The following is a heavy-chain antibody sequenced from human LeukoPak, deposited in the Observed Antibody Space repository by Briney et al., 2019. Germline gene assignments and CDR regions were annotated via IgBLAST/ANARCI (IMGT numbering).Heavy chain of an antibody. CDR2: INHSGST. V-gene: IGHV4-34*01. D-gene: IGHD2/OR15-2a*01. J-gene: IGHJ5*02. CDR1: GGSFSGYY. Sequence: SETLSLTCAVYGGSFSGYYWSRIRQPPGKGLEWIGEINHSGSTNYNPSLKSRVNISVDTSKNQFSLKLSSVTAADTAVYYCARFSMAHWFDPWGQGTLVTVSS. CDR3: ARFSMAHWFDP.